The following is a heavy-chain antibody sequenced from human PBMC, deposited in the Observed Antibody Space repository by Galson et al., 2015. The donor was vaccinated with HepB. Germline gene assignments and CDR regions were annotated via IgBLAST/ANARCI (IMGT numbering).Heavy chain of an antibody. CDR1: GFTFSSYA. CDR2: ISGSGSST. Sequence: SLRLSCAASGFTFSSYAMSWVRQAPGKGLEWVSAISGSGSSTYYADSVKGRFTISRDNSKNTLYLQMNSLRAEDTAVYYCAKGVTTVVTGGTDYWGQGTLVTVSS. CDR3: AKGVTTVVTGGTDY. J-gene: IGHJ4*02. D-gene: IGHD4-23*01. V-gene: IGHV3-23*01.